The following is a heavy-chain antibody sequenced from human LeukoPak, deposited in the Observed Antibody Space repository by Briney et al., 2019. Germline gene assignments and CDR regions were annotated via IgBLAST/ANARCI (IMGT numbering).Heavy chain of an antibody. D-gene: IGHD3-22*01. CDR2: ISGNGGNT. Sequence: GGSVCPFYSASAFTLSMESLHCVSQAPGKGLEYVSAISGNGGNTYYADSVNGRFTISRDNSKNTLYLQMGSLRAEDMAVYYCARVLSGYDYWGQGTLVTVSS. CDR3: ARVLSGYDY. J-gene: IGHJ4*02. CDR1: AFTLSMES. V-gene: IGHV3-64*02.